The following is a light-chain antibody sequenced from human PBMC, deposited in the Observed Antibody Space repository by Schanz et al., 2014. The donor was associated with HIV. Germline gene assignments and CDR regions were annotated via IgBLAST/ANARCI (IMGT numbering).Light chain of an antibody. Sequence: QSVLTQPPSVSGAPGQRVTISCTGGSSNFRTGFRVHWYQQVPGTAPKLLIYDNYQRPSGVPDRFSGSKSGTSATLGITGLQTGYEADYYCVTWDSSLSAVVFGGGTKLTVL. V-gene: IGLV1-51*01. CDR3: VTWDSSLSAVV. CDR2: DNY. CDR1: SSNFRTGF. J-gene: IGLJ2*01.